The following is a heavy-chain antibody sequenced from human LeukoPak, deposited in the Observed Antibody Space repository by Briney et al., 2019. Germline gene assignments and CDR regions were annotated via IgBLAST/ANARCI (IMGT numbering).Heavy chain of an antibody. J-gene: IGHJ4*02. CDR3: AVSTGYYFDY. CDR1: GGTFSSYA. CDR2: IIPIFGTA. Sequence: SVKVSCKASGGTFSSYAISWVRQAPGQGLEWMGGIIPIFGTANYAQKFQGTVTITTDESTSTAYMELSSLRSEDTAVYYCAVSTGYYFDYWGQGTLVTVSS. V-gene: IGHV1-69*05. D-gene: IGHD2-2*01.